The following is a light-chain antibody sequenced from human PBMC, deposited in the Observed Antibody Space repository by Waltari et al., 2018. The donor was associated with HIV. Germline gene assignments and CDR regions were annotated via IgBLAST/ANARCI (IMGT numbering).Light chain of an antibody. Sequence: DIQMTQSPSTLSASLGDRVTITCRASQSISSWLALYHQKPGKAPTLLIYGASTVESGVQSRFSVRGSGTEFTLTISRLQPDDFATYYCKQYKSYWKFGQGTKVDIK. CDR3: KQYKSYWK. CDR2: GAS. V-gene: IGKV1-5*03. J-gene: IGKJ1*01. CDR1: QSISSW.